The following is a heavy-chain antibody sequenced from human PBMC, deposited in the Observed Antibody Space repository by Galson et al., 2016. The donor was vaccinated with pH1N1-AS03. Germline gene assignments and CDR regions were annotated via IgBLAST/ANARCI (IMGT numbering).Heavy chain of an antibody. CDR1: GGTFSNYA. J-gene: IGHJ4*02. Sequence: SVKVSCKASGGTFSNYAISWMRQAPGQGLEWMGGIHPIFGTPSHAQKFRGRLTVTADASTSAAYMELSSLTSEDTAIYYCPRDRLYDSSGRYFYESEHWGQGTLVIVSS. D-gene: IGHD3-22*01. V-gene: IGHV1-69*13. CDR3: PRDRLYDSSGRYFYESEH. CDR2: IHPIFGTP.